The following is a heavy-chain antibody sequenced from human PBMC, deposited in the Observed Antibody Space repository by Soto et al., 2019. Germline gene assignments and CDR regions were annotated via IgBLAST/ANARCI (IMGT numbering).Heavy chain of an antibody. Sequence: QVQVVQSGAEVKKPGSSVKVSCKASGGTFSSYTINWVQQAPGQGLEWMGRIIPIFGMANYAQKFQGRVTITADESTSTAYMQLSSLRSQDTGLYYCAREEAQYQLLHSYYYMDVWGKGTTVTVSS. CDR1: GGTFSSYT. D-gene: IGHD2-2*01. V-gene: IGHV1-69*08. CDR2: IIPIFGMA. J-gene: IGHJ6*03. CDR3: AREEAQYQLLHSYYYMDV.